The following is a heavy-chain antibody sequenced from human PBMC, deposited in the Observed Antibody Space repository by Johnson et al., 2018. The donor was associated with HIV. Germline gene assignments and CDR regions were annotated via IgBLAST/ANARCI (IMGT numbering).Heavy chain of an antibody. CDR3: ARPRAYSSSWFAFDI. CDR2: ISYDGSNQ. CDR1: GFTFSSYA. D-gene: IGHD6-13*01. V-gene: IGHV3-30*04. J-gene: IGHJ3*02. Sequence: QMLLVESGGGLIQPGGSLRLSCAASGFTFSSYAMHWVRQAPGKGLEWVAVISYDGSNQYYADSVKGRFTISRDNSKNTLYLQMNSLRAEDTAVYYCARPRAYSSSWFAFDIWGQGTMVTVSS.